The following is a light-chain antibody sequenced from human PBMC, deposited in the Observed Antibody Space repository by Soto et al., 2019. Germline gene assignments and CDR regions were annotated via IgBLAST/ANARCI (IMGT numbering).Light chain of an antibody. J-gene: IGKJ5*01. CDR2: GVS. CDR3: QQYNDWPRT. CDR1: QSVSSD. Sequence: EIVMTQSPATLSVSPGERATLSCRASQSVSSDFAWYQHKPGQAPRLLIYGVSTRDTGVPDRFSGSASGTEFTLTISSLQSEDFAVYYCQQYNDWPRTFGQGTRLE. V-gene: IGKV3-15*01.